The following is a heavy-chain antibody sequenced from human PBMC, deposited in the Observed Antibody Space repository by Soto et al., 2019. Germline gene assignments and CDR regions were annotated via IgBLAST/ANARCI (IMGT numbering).Heavy chain of an antibody. J-gene: IGHJ6*02. CDR3: ARVQGYSSSWYYYYYGMDV. D-gene: IGHD6-13*01. Sequence: SETLSLTCTVSGGSISSGGYYWSWIRQHPGKGLEWIGYIYYSGSTYYNPSLKSRVTISVDTSKNQFSLKLSSVTAADTAVYYCARVQGYSSSWYYYYYGMDVWGQGTTVTVSS. CDR2: IYYSGST. V-gene: IGHV4-31*03. CDR1: GGSISSGGYY.